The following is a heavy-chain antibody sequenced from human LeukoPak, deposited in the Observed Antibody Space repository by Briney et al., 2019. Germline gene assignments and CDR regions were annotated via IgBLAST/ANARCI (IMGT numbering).Heavy chain of an antibody. V-gene: IGHV3-53*01. CDR1: GFTFSSNY. Sequence: GGSLRLSCAASGFTFSSNYMSWVRQSPGKGLEWVSVVYSGGSTYYADSVKGRFTISRDNSKNTLYLQMNSLRAEDTAMYYCATTYCSSTSCYPYYFDYWGQGTLVTVSS. CDR2: VYSGGST. D-gene: IGHD2-2*01. J-gene: IGHJ4*02. CDR3: ATTYCSSTSCYPYYFDY.